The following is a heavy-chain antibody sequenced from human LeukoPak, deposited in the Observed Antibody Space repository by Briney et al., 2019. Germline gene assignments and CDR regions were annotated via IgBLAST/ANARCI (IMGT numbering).Heavy chain of an antibody. CDR2: INHSGST. CDR3: ARKTAQRYYYGSGSYGNFDY. D-gene: IGHD3-10*01. CDR1: GYSISSGYY. J-gene: IGHJ4*02. V-gene: IGHV4-38-2*02. Sequence: PSETLSLTCTVSGYSISSGYYWSWIHQPPGKGLEWIGEINHSGSTNYNPSLKSRVTISVDTSKNQFSLKLSSVTAADTAVYYCARKTAQRYYYGSGSYGNFDYWGQGTLVTVSS.